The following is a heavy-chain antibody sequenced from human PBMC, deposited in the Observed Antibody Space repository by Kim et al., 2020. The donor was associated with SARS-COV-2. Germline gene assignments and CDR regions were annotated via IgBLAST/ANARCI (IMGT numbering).Heavy chain of an antibody. V-gene: IGHV3-48*03. D-gene: IGHD3-3*01. Sequence: GGSLRLSCAASGFTFSSYEMNWVRQAPGKGLEWVSYISSSGSTIYYADSVKGRFTISRDNAKNSLYLQMNSLRAEDTAVYYCARGFNSGLSITIFGVVNPPYYYYYGMDVWGQGTTVTVSS. CDR2: ISSSGSTI. J-gene: IGHJ6*02. CDR1: GFTFSSYE. CDR3: ARGFNSGLSITIFGVVNPPYYYYYGMDV.